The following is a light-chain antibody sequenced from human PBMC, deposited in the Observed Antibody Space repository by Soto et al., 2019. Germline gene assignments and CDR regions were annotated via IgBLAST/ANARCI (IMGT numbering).Light chain of an antibody. V-gene: IGKV3-20*01. Sequence: EIVLTQSPGTLSLSPGERATLSCRASQSVSSSYLAWYQQKPGQAPRLLIYGACSRATGIPDRFSGSGSGTDFTLTISRLEPEDFAVYYCQQYGSSPLFTFGPGTKLDIK. CDR3: QQYGSSPLFT. CDR2: GAC. J-gene: IGKJ3*01. CDR1: QSVSSSY.